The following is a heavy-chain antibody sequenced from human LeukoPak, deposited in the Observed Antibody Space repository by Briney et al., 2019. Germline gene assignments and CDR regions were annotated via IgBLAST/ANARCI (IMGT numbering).Heavy chain of an antibody. CDR2: IWYDGSNK. Sequence: GGSLRLSCAASGFTFSSYGMHWVRQAPGKGLEWVAVIWYDGSNKYYADSVKGRFTISRDNSKNTLYLQMNSLRAEDTAVYYCAREYDFWSGDIGYWGQGTLVTVSS. CDR1: GFTFSSYG. J-gene: IGHJ4*02. D-gene: IGHD3-3*01. CDR3: AREYDFWSGDIGY. V-gene: IGHV3-33*01.